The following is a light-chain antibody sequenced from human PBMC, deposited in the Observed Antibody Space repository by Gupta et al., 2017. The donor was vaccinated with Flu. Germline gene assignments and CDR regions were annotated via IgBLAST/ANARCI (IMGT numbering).Light chain of an antibody. CDR3: GTWDTSLNDVL. CDR1: NIGNRS. J-gene: IGLJ2*01. V-gene: IGLV1-51*02. CDR2: END. Sequence: NIGNRSVSWYQQFPGTAPKLLIYENDKRPSGIPDRFSGSKSATSATLGLAGLQTGDEADYYCGTWDTSLNDVLFCGGTKLTVL.